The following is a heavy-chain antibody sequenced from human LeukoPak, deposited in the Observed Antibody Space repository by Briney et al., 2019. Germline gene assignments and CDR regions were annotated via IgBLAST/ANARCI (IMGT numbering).Heavy chain of an antibody. J-gene: IGHJ6*02. D-gene: IGHD6-19*01. V-gene: IGHV4-31*03. CDR2: IYYSGST. CDR3: TREEPEYNSGWSMDV. CDR1: GGSISSGGYY. Sequence: PSETLSLTCTVSGGSISSGGYYWSWIRQHPGTGLEWIGYIYYSGSTYYNPSLKSRVTISVDTSKNQFSLKLSSVTAADTAVYYCTREEPEYNSGWSMDVWGQGTTVTVSS.